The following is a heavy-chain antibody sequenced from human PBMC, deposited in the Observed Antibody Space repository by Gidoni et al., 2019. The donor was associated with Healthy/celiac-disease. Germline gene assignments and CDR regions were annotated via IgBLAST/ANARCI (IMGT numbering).Heavy chain of an antibody. CDR3: ARGADCSGGSCYETYWYFDL. CDR1: GYTFTGYY. Sequence: QVQLVQSGAEVKKPGASVKVSCKASGYTFTGYYIPWVRQAPGQGLEWMGWINPNSGGTNYAQKFQGRVTMTRDTSISTAYMELSRLRSDDTAVYYCARGADCSGGSCYETYWYFDLRGRGTLVTVSS. V-gene: IGHV1-2*02. CDR2: INPNSGGT. J-gene: IGHJ2*01. D-gene: IGHD2-15*01.